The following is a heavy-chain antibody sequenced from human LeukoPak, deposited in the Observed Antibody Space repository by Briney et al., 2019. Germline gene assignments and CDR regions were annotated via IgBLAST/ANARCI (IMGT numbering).Heavy chain of an antibody. CDR2: ISSSSTI. V-gene: IGHV3-48*04. J-gene: IGHJ4*02. D-gene: IGHD3-22*01. CDR1: GFTFSSYS. CDR3: ARDLWVLNYYDSSGYWDY. Sequence: GGSLRLSCAASGFTFSSYSMNWVRQAPGKGLEWVSYISSSSTIYYADSVKGRVTISRDNAKNTLYLQMNSLRAEDTAVYYCARDLWVLNYYDSSGYWDYWGQGTLVTVSS.